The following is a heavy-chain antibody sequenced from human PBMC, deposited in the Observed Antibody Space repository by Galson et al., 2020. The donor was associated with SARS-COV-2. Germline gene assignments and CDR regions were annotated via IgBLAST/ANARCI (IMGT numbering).Heavy chain of an antibody. Sequence: AGTLTLSCAASGFTFSSYGMPWVRQAPGKGLEWVAVIWYDGSNKYYADSVKGRFTISSDHSKNQLYLQMNSLRAEDTAVYYCARDSPASEYSGSGYDPYFYYGCQGSLVVVSS. V-gene: IGHV3-33*08. J-gene: IGHJ4*02. CDR3: ARDSPASEYSGSGYDPYFYY. D-gene: IGHD6-13*01. CDR1: GFTFSSYG. CDR2: IWYDGSNK.